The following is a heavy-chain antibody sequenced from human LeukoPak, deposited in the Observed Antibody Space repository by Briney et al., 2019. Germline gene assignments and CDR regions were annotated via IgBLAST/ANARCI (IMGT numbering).Heavy chain of an antibody. Sequence: GGSLRLSCAVSGFTFSTYAMNWVRQAPGKGLEWVSSISTSSSNIYYADSVKGRFTISRDNAKNSLYLQMNSLRAEDTAVYYCASSPSGYWDFDYWGQGTLVTVSS. CDR1: GFTFSTYA. CDR2: ISTSSSNI. V-gene: IGHV3-21*04. CDR3: ASSPSGYWDFDY. D-gene: IGHD6-13*01. J-gene: IGHJ4*02.